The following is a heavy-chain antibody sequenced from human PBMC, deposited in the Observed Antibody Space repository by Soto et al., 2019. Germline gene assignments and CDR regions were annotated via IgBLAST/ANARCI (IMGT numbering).Heavy chain of an antibody. J-gene: IGHJ6*02. CDR3: ARDRWKVGYCSSTSCYAVYYYGMDV. V-gene: IGHV4-59*01. D-gene: IGHD2-2*01. CDR2: IYYSGST. CDR1: GCSISSYY. Sequence: SETLSLTCTVSGCSISSYYWSWIRQPPGKGLEWIGYIYYSGSTNYNPSLKSRVTISVDTSKNQFSLKLSSVTAADTAVYYCARDRWKVGYCSSTSCYAVYYYGMDVWGQGTTVTVSS.